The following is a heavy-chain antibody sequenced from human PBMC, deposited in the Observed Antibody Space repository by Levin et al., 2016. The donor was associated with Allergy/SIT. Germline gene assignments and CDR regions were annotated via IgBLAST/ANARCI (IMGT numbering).Heavy chain of an antibody. CDR2: ISSSSSYI. J-gene: IGHJ4*02. V-gene: IGHV3-21*04. D-gene: IGHD3-22*01. CDR3: AKPGGSSGPPGY. Sequence: GESLKISCAASGFTFSSYSMNWVRQAPGKGLEWVSSISSSSSYIYYADSVKGRFTISRDNSKNTLYLQMNSLRAEDTAVYYCAKPGGSSGPPGYWGQGTLVTVSS. CDR1: GFTFSSYS.